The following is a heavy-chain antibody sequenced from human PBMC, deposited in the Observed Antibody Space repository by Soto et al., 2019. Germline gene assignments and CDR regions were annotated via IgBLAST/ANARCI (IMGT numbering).Heavy chain of an antibody. J-gene: IGHJ5*02. Sequence: EAQLLESGGGLVQPGGSLRLSCAASGFTFRNYAMNWVRQAPGKGLEWVSSIHGEGAGTYYADSVKGRFTVSRDDSKDTLYLQMSSLRVDDTAVYYCAKDGVARNGDWYWFDPCGQGTLVTVAS. V-gene: IGHV3-23*01. CDR3: AKDGVARNGDWYWFDP. CDR1: GFTFRNYA. D-gene: IGHD6-19*01. CDR2: IHGEGAGT.